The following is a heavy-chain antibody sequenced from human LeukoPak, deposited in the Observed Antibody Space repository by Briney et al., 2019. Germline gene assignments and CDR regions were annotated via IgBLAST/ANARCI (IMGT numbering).Heavy chain of an antibody. V-gene: IGHV3-7*01. J-gene: IGHJ4*02. D-gene: IGHD2-2*01. CDR3: ARIFRSRYQLLQLGYYFDY. CDR2: IKQDGSEK. CDR1: GFTFSSYW. Sequence: GGSLRLSCAASGFTFSSYWMSWVRQAPGKGLEWVANIKQDGSEKYYVDSVKGRFTISRDNAKNSLYLQMNSLRAEDTAVYYCARIFRSRYQLLQLGYYFDYWGQGTLVTVSS.